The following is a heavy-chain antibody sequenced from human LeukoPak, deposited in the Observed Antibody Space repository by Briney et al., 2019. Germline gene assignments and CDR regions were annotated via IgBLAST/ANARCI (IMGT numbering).Heavy chain of an antibody. CDR2: IIPLTGVV. CDR3: ARERRCSAGSCYAADLDS. J-gene: IGHJ4*02. CDR1: ADIFSSYA. Sequence: GASVKVSCKTSADIFSSYAINWVRQAPGQGLEWMGRIIPLTGVVNSGQKLQTRVTISADKSTSTAYMEVSSLRFEDTAVYFCARERRCSAGSCYAADLDSWGQGTLVTVSS. D-gene: IGHD2-15*01. V-gene: IGHV1-69*04.